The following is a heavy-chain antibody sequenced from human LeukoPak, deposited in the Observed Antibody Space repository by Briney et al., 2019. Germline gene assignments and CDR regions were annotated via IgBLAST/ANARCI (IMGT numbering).Heavy chain of an antibody. Sequence: PGGSLRLSCAVSGFTFSDYYMGWIRQASGKGLEWVSYISSNGSTIYYADSVKGRFTISRDNAKNSLYLQMNSLRGEDTAVYYCASLRWGHWGQGTLVTVSS. CDR3: ASLRWGH. CDR2: ISSNGSTI. D-gene: IGHD4-23*01. J-gene: IGHJ4*02. V-gene: IGHV3-11*01. CDR1: GFTFSDYY.